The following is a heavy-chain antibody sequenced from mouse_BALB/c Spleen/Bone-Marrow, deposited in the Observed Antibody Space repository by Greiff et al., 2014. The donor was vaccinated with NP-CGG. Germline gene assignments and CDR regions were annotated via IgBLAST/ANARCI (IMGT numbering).Heavy chain of an antibody. V-gene: IGHV2-6-1*01. Sequence: VNVVESGPGLVAPSQSLSITCTISGFSLTSYGVHWVRQPPGKGLEWLVVIWSDGSTTYNSALKSRLSISKDNSKSQVLLKMNSLQTDDTAMYHCARDGGYAMDYWGQGTSVTVSS. CDR3: ARDGGYAMDY. J-gene: IGHJ4*01. CDR1: GFSLTSYG. CDR2: IWSDGST.